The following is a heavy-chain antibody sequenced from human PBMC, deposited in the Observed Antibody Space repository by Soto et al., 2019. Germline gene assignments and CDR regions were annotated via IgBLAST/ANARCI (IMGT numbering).Heavy chain of an antibody. CDR1: GGSISSGGYY. J-gene: IGHJ5*02. CDR3: ARVTDYDFWSGSNWFDP. D-gene: IGHD3-3*01. CDR2: IYYSGST. V-gene: IGHV4-31*03. Sequence: SETLSLTCTVSGGSISSGGYYWSWIRQHPGKGLEWIGYIYYSGSTYYNPSLKSRVTISVDTSKNQFSLKLSSVTAADTAVYYCARVTDYDFWSGSNWFDPWGQGTLVTVSS.